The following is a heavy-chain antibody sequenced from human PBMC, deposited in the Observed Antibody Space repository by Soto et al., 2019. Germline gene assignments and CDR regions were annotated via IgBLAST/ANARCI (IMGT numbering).Heavy chain of an antibody. CDR2: IIPVIGTP. V-gene: IGHV1-69*12. CDR3: ARGDATKIVVTTYYAMDV. CDR1: GGSLSNYG. Sequence: QVQLVQSGAEVKKPGSSVKVSCKASGGSLSNYGISWVRQAPGQGLEWMGAIIPVIGTPNYAQKFQDRVTXXAXXSTTTVYMEVRSLTSEDTAVYYCARGDATKIVVTTYYAMDVWGQGTTVTVSS. J-gene: IGHJ6*02. D-gene: IGHD3-22*01.